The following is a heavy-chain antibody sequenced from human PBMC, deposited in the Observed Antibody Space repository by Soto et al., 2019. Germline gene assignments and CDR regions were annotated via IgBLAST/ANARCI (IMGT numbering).Heavy chain of an antibody. D-gene: IGHD3-10*01. CDR1: GYTFTSYA. CDR3: ARESLWFGELLSYFDY. V-gene: IGHV1-3*01. CDR2: INPGNGNT. Sequence: QVQLVQSGAEVKKPGASVKVSCKASGYTFTSYAMHWVRQAPGQRLEWMGWINPGNGNTKYSQRFQGRVTITRDTSASTAYMGLSSLSSEDTAVYYCARESLWFGELLSYFDYWGQGALVTVSS. J-gene: IGHJ4*02.